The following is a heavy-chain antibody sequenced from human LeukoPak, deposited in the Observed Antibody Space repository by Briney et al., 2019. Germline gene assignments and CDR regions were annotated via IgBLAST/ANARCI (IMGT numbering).Heavy chain of an antibody. CDR1: GYTLTELS. J-gene: IGHJ6*02. V-gene: IGHV1-24*01. CDR2: FDPEDGET. CDR3: ASHSLYVLRPLPDV. D-gene: IGHD3-3*01. Sequence: ASVKVSCKVSGYTLTELSMHWVRQAPGKGVEWMGGFDPEDGETIYAQKFQGRVTMTEDTSTDTAYLELSSLRSEDTAVYYCASHSLYVLRPLPDVWGQGTTVTVSS.